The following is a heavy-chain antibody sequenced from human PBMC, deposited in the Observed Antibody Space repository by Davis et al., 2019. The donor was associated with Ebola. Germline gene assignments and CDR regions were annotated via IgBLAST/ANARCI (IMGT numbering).Heavy chain of an antibody. J-gene: IGHJ4*02. D-gene: IGHD6-13*01. Sequence: GESLKISCSTSGFTFSSFAMSWVRQAPGKGLESVATMSGTSSVTFYALSVKGRFTISRDNSRNTLYLQMNSLTADDTAVYYCATGGAVSSQSSGRGYFDSWGQGTLATVSS. V-gene: IGHV3-23*01. CDR1: GFTFSSFA. CDR2: MSGTSSVT. CDR3: ATGGAVSSQSSGRGYFDS.